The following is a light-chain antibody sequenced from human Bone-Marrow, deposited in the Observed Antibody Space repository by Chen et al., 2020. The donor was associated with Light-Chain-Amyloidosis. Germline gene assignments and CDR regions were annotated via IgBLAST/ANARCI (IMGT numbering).Light chain of an antibody. J-gene: IGLJ2*01. V-gene: IGLV3-25*03. CDR3: QSADSSGTYEVR. Sequence: SYDLTQPPSVSVSPGQPARITCSGDDLPTKYAYWYQQKPGQAPVLVRHRDTERPSGISERFSGSSSGTTATLTISGVQAEDEADYHGQSADSSGTYEVRFGGGTKLTVL. CDR2: RDT. CDR1: DLPTKY.